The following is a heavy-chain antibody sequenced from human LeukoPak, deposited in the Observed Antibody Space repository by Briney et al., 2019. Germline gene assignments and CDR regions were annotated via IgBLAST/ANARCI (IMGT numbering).Heavy chain of an antibody. CDR3: AKDLKVAATLANWFDP. V-gene: IGHV3-30*02. J-gene: IGHJ5*02. Sequence: PGGSLRLSCAASGFTFSSYGMHWVRQAPGKGLEWVAFIRYDGSNKYYADSVKGRFTISRDNSKNTLYLQMNSLRAEDTAVYYCAKDLKVAATLANWFDPWGQGTLVTVSS. D-gene: IGHD2-15*01. CDR2: IRYDGSNK. CDR1: GFTFSSYG.